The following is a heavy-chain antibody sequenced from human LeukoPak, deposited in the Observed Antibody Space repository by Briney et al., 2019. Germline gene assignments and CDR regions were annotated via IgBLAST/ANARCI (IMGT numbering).Heavy chain of an antibody. V-gene: IGHV4-38-2*02. CDR3: ARRRWFGELSGPNWFDP. CDR2: IYHSGST. Sequence: ETLSLTCTVSGYSISSGYYWGWIRQPPGKGLEWIGSIYHSGSTYYNPSLKSRVTISVDTSKNQFSLKLSSVTAADTAVYYCARRRWFGELSGPNWFDPWGQGTLVTVSS. J-gene: IGHJ5*02. D-gene: IGHD3-10*01. CDR1: GYSISSGYY.